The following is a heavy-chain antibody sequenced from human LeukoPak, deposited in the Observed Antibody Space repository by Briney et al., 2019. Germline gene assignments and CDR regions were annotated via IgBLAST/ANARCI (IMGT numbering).Heavy chain of an antibody. CDR1: GFTFSNYA. CDR3: AKWGDYDVLTGYYDSDY. V-gene: IGHV3-23*01. J-gene: IGHJ4*02. CDR2: GSGRDTST. Sequence: HAGGSLRLSCAASGFTFSNYAMSWVRQAPGKGLEWVSAGSGRDTSTYYTDSVKGRFTISRDNSKNTLYLQMNSLSAEDTAIYYCAKWGDYDVLTGYYDSDYWGQGTLVTVSS. D-gene: IGHD3-9*01.